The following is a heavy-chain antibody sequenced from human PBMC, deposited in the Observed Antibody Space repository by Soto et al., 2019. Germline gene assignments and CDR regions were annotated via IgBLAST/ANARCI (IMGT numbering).Heavy chain of an antibody. J-gene: IGHJ6*02. CDR1: GYSFTSYW. D-gene: IGHD3-10*01. V-gene: IGHV5-51*01. Sequence: GESLRISCKGSGYSFTSYWIGWVRQMPGKGLEWMGIIYPGDSDTRYSPSFQGQVTISADKSISTAYLQWSSLKASDTAMYYCARLPYYYGSESYPDYCDVMYFWSQGTSVTVSS. CDR3: ARLPYYYGSESYPDYCDVMYF. CDR2: IYPGDSDT.